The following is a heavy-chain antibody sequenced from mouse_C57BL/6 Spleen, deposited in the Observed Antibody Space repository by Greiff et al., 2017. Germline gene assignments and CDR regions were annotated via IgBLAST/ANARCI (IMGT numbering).Heavy chain of an antibody. V-gene: IGHV1-55*01. Sequence: VQLQQPGAELVKPGASVKMSCKASGYTFTSYWITWVKQRPGQGLEWIGDIYPGSGSTNYNEKFKSKATLTVDTSSSTAYMQLSSLTSEDSAVHYCAREGAYYGSSYAWFAYWGQGTLVTVSA. J-gene: IGHJ3*01. CDR1: GYTFTSYW. CDR2: IYPGSGST. CDR3: AREGAYYGSSYAWFAY. D-gene: IGHD1-1*01.